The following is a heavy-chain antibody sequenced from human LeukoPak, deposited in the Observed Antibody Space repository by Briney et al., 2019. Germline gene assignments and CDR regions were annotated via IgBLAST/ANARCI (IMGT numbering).Heavy chain of an antibody. Sequence: GGSLRLSCAASGFTFSDYYMSWIRQAPGKGLEWVSYISSSGSTIYYADSVKGRFTISRDNAKNSLYLQMNSLRAEDTAVYYCARWYYDSSGYYYEEAIFDYWGQGTLVTVSS. CDR3: ARWYYDSSGYYYEEAIFDY. V-gene: IGHV3-11*01. D-gene: IGHD3-22*01. J-gene: IGHJ4*02. CDR2: ISSSGSTI. CDR1: GFTFSDYY.